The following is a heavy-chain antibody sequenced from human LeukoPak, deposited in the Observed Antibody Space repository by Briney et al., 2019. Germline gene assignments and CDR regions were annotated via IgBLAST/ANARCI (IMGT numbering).Heavy chain of an antibody. Sequence: GGSLRLSCAASGFTFSSYAMYWVRQAPGKGLEWVAVISYDGRNKYYADSVKGRFTISRDNSKNTLDLQMNSLRAEDTAVYCCARDRFHSRGWYWYFDYWGQGTLVTVSS. D-gene: IGHD6-19*01. CDR1: GFTFSSYA. J-gene: IGHJ4*02. CDR3: ARDRFHSRGWYWYFDY. CDR2: ISYDGRNK. V-gene: IGHV3-30*19.